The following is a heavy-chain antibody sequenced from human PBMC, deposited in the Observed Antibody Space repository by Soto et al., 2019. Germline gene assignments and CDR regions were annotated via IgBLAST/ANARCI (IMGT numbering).Heavy chain of an antibody. J-gene: IGHJ1*01. Sequence: SETLSLTCAVYGGSFSGYYWSWIRQPPGKGLEWIGEINHSGSTNYNPSLKSRVTISVDTSKNQFSLKLSSVTAADTAVYYCARMGRWLRLFGYFQHWGQGTLVTVSS. CDR3: ARMGRWLRLFGYFQH. CDR1: GGSFSGYY. D-gene: IGHD5-12*01. CDR2: INHSGST. V-gene: IGHV4-34*01.